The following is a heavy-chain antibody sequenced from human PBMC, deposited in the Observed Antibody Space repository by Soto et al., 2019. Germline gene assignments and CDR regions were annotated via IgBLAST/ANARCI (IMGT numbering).Heavy chain of an antibody. CDR2: IYYSGST. CDR1: GGSISSYY. D-gene: IGHD6-13*01. J-gene: IGHJ6*03. Sequence: SETLSLTCTVSGGSISSYYWSWIRQPPGKGLEWIGYIYYSGSTNYNPTLKSRVTISVDTSKNQFSLKLSSVTAADTAVYYCARSLFKGSSWPSYYYYYYMDVWGKGTTVTVSS. V-gene: IGHV4-59*08. CDR3: ARSLFKGSSWPSYYYYYYMDV.